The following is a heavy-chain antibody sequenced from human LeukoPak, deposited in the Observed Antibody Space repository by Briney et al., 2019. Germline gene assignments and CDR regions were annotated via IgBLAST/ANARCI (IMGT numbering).Heavy chain of an antibody. CDR3: ARGRSNYYGMDV. CDR1: DGSINSYY. Sequence: PSETLSLTCSVSDGSINSYYWNWIRRPPGKGLEWIGYIYYNGNTDYSPSLKSRVTMSVDTSKNLFSLKVSSVTAADTAVYYCARGRSNYYGMDVWGQGTTVTVSS. J-gene: IGHJ6*02. V-gene: IGHV4-59*01. CDR2: IYYNGNT. D-gene: IGHD1-26*01.